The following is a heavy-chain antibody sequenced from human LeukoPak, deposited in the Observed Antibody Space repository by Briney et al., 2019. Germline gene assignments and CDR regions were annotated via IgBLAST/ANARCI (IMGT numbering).Heavy chain of an antibody. CDR1: GYSISSGYY. Sequence: SETLSLTCTVSGYSISSGYYWGWIRQPPGKGLEWIGSIYHSGSTYYNPSLKSRVTISVDTSKNQFSLKLSSVTAADTAVYYCARDLGRQEGRGHDAFDIRGQGTMVTVSS. CDR2: IYHSGST. J-gene: IGHJ3*02. CDR3: ARDLGRQEGRGHDAFDI. V-gene: IGHV4-38-2*02.